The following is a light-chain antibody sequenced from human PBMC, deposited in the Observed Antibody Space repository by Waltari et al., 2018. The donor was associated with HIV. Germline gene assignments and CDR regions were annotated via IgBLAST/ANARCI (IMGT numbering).Light chain of an antibody. Sequence: SYELTQPPSVSVSPGQTAKITCSGDALPKQYAYWYQQKPGQAPVVMIYKDTERPSGIPERFSASTSGTTVTLTISGVQAEDEADYYCQSADNSGGYQVFGGGTKLTVL. V-gene: IGLV3-25*03. J-gene: IGLJ3*02. CDR1: ALPKQY. CDR3: QSADNSGGYQV. CDR2: KDT.